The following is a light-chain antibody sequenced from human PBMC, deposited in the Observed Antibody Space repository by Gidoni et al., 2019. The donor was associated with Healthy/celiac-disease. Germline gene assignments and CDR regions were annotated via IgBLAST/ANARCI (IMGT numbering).Light chain of an antibody. CDR1: SSNIGSNT. J-gene: IGLJ2*01. V-gene: IGLV1-44*01. Sequence: QSVLTQPHSASGTPGQRVTIACSGSSSNIGSNTVNWYQQLPGTAPKLLIYSNNQRPSGVPDRFSGSKSGTSASLAIIGLQSEDEADYYCAAWDDSLNGPVFGGGTKLTVL. CDR3: AAWDDSLNGPV. CDR2: SNN.